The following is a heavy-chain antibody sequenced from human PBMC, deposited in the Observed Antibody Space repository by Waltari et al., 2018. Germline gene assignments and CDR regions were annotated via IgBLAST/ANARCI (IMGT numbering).Heavy chain of an antibody. D-gene: IGHD6-13*01. J-gene: IGHJ5*02. CDR3: ARGFRIAAAGTSWGWFDP. V-gene: IGHV4-34*01. Sequence: QVQLQQWGAGLLKPSETLSLTCAVYGGSFSGYYWSWIRQPPGTGLEWIGEINHSGSTNYNPSLKSRVTISVDTSKNQFSLKLSSVTAADTAVYYCARGFRIAAAGTSWGWFDPWGQGTLVTVSS. CDR2: INHSGST. CDR1: GGSFSGYY.